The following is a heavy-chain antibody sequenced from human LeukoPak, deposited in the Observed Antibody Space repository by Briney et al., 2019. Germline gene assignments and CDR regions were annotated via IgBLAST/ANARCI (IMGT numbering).Heavy chain of an antibody. CDR3: ARVYCSSTSCYGGVNWFDP. D-gene: IGHD2-2*01. CDR2: SNPNSGGT. Sequence: GASVTVSLKSSVYTFTGYYMHWVRQAPGQGLEWVGWSNPNSGGTNYSQKFQGRVTMTRDTSISTTYMELSRLRSDDTAVYYCARVYCSSTSCYGGVNWFDPWGQGTLVTVSS. V-gene: IGHV1-2*02. CDR1: VYTFTGYY. J-gene: IGHJ5*02.